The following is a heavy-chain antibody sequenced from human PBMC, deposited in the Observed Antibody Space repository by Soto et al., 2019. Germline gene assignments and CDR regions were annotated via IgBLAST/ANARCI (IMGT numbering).Heavy chain of an antibody. Sequence: GGSLRLSCSASGFIFSSCAMNWVRQAPGKGLEWVSAISGSGGSIYYADSVKGRFTISRDNSKTTLYLEMDSLRAEDTAVYYCAMGGCDSLRYGMDVSGQGTTVTVSS. CDR2: ISGSGGSI. V-gene: IGHV3-23*01. CDR1: GFIFSSCA. D-gene: IGHD2-21*02. CDR3: AMGGCDSLRYGMDV. J-gene: IGHJ6*02.